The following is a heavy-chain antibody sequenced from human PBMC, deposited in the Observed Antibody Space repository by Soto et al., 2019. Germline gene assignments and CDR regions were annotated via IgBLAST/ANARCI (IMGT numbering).Heavy chain of an antibody. J-gene: IGHJ5*02. CDR3: ARIPVDTYMIYWSDP. CDR2: INPNSGGT. V-gene: IGHV1-2*02. CDR1: GYTFTGYY. D-gene: IGHD3-16*01. Sequence: ASVQVSCKASGYTFTGYYMHWVRQAPGQGLEWTGWINPNSGGTNYAQKFQGRVTMTRDTSISTAYMELSRLRSDDTAVYYCARIPVDTYMIYWSDPWGQGTQVTVSS.